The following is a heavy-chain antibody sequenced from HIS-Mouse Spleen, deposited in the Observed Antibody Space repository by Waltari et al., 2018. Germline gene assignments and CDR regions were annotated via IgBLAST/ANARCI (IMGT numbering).Heavy chain of an antibody. V-gene: IGHV1-8*01. CDR1: GYTFTSYD. D-gene: IGHD4-4*01. CDR3: ARGHDYSNYFDY. J-gene: IGHJ4*02. Sequence: QVQLVQSGAEVKKPGASVKVSCTASGYTFTSYDINWGRQATGQGLEWMGWMNPNSGNTGYAQKFQGRVTMTRNTSISTAYMELSSLRSEDTAVYYCARGHDYSNYFDYWGQGTLVTVSS. CDR2: MNPNSGNT.